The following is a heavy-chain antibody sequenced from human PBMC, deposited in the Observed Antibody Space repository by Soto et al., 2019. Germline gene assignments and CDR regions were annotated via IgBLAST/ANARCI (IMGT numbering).Heavy chain of an antibody. Sequence: PSETLSLTCTVSGGSISSYYWSWIRQPPGKGLEWIGYIYYSGSTNYNPSLKSRVTISVDTSKNQFSLKLSSVTAADTAVYYCARGGLRYFDWLSPLFDYWGQGTLVTVSS. CDR3: ARGGLRYFDWLSPLFDY. D-gene: IGHD3-9*01. V-gene: IGHV4-59*08. J-gene: IGHJ4*02. CDR2: IYYSGST. CDR1: GGSISSYY.